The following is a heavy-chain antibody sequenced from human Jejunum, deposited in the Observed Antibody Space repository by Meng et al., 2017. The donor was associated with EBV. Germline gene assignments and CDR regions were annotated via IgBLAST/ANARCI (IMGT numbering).Heavy chain of an antibody. CDR1: TDFISSYGW. D-gene: IGHD1-14*01. CDR2: INQVGST. Sequence: QVQLQASGPGLVKPSGTMSLTCAVSTDFISSYGWWSWVRQPPGKGLEWLGEINQVGSTYYNPSLKSRVTISIDTSKRQFSLRLNSMTAADTAVYYCARASSERLLDYWGQGTLVTVSS. CDR3: ARASSERLLDY. J-gene: IGHJ4*02. V-gene: IGHV4-4*02.